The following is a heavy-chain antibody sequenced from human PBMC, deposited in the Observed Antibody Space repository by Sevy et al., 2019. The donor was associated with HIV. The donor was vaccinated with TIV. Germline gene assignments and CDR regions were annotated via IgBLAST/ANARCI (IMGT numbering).Heavy chain of an antibody. V-gene: IGHV1-18*01. Sequence: ASVKVSCKASGYTFTSYGISWVRQAPGQGLEWMGWISAYNGNTNYAQKLQGRVTMTTDTSTRTAYMELRSLRSDDTAVYYCARDIVVVPAAMRGIQYNWFDPWGQGTLVTVSS. CDR2: ISAYNGNT. D-gene: IGHD2-2*01. CDR1: GYTFTSYG. CDR3: ARDIVVVPAAMRGIQYNWFDP. J-gene: IGHJ5*02.